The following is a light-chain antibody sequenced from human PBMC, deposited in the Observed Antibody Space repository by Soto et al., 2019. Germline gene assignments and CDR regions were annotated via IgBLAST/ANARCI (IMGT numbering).Light chain of an antibody. V-gene: IGLV2-14*01. J-gene: IGLJ1*01. CDR2: DVS. Sequence: SVLTQPASVSGSPGQSITISCTGTSSDVGSYNYVSWYQQHPDKAPKLMIYDVSNRPSGVSNRFSGSKSGNTAFLTISGLQADDEADYFCCSYTSTGTYVFGTGTKVTVL. CDR1: SSDVGSYNY. CDR3: CSYTSTGTYV.